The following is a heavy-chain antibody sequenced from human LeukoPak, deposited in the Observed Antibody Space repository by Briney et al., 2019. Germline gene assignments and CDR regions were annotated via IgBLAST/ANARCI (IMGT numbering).Heavy chain of an antibody. CDR1: GGSFSEYY. CDR3: AREGGFYRPLDY. Sequence: SETLSLTCAVYGGSFSEYYWSWTRQPPGKGLEWIGEVHLDGRTNYNPSLKSRLIMSVDLPENHISLKLTSVTAADTAVYYCAREGGFYRPLDYSGQGTLVTVSS. J-gene: IGHJ4*02. D-gene: IGHD3-3*01. V-gene: IGHV4-34*10. CDR2: VHLDGRT.